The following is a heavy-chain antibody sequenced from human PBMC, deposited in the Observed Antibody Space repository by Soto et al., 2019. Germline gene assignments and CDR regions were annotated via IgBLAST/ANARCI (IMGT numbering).Heavy chain of an antibody. Sequence: QVQLVQSGSEVKKPGSSVKVSCKASGGFFSSDAISWVRQAPGQGLEWLGGITPISGTPKYAQKFQGRVTISADESTSTAYMDLSSLRFEDTAIYYCARIYCSGCICFPNWVDPWGQGTLVTVSS. V-gene: IGHV1-69*12. CDR1: GGFFSSDA. CDR2: ITPISGTP. J-gene: IGHJ5*02. D-gene: IGHD2-15*01. CDR3: ARIYCSGCICFPNWVDP.